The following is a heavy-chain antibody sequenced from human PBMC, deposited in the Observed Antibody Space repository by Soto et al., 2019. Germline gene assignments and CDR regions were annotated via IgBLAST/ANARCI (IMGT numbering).Heavy chain of an antibody. D-gene: IGHD2-2*01. CDR2: INPRDGAA. CDR3: ERGSTSSSRLGWLDP. CDR1: GYTFISYY. Sequence: ASVKVSCKTSGYTFISYYVHWVRQAPGHGLEYMGMINPRDGAARYAQNFQGRVTVTRDMSTSTVDMELTGLRSEDTAVYYCERGSTSSSRLGWLDPWGQGTPVTVYS. J-gene: IGHJ5*02. V-gene: IGHV1-46*01.